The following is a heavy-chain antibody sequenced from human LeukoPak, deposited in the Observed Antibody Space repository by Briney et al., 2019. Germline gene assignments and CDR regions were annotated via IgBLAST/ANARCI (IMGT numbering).Heavy chain of an antibody. CDR2: ISGSGGST. Sequence: GGSLRLSCAASGFTFSSYAMSWVRQAPGKGLEWVSAISGSGGSTYYADSVKGRFTISRDNSKNTLYLQMNSLRAEDTTVFYCARGGGYCTGPSCYTFDYWGQGTLVTVSS. CDR1: GFTFSSYA. CDR3: ARGGGYCTGPSCYTFDY. J-gene: IGHJ4*02. D-gene: IGHD2-2*02. V-gene: IGHV3-23*01.